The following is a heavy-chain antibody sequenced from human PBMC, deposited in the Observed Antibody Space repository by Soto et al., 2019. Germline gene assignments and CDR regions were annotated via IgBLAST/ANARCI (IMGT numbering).Heavy chain of an antibody. V-gene: IGHV4-34*01. CDR3: ARVVVAATRFYYYYMDV. CDR1: GGSFSGYY. D-gene: IGHD2-15*01. Sequence: SETLSLTCAVYGGSFSGYYWSWIRQPPGKGLEWIGEINHNGSTNYNPSLKSRVTISVDTSKNQFSLKLSSVTAADTAVYYCARVVVAATRFYYYYMDVWGKGTTVTVSS. CDR2: INHNGST. J-gene: IGHJ6*03.